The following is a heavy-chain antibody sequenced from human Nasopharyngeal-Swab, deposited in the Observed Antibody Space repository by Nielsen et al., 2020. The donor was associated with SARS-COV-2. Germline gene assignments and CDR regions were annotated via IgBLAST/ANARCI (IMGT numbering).Heavy chain of an antibody. CDR2: ISYDGSNK. Sequence: WIRQPPGKGLEWVAVISYDGSNKYYADSVKGRFTISRDNSKNTLYLQMNSLRAEDTAVYYCAKDKPVVPAAFVPNAFDIWGQGTMVTV. J-gene: IGHJ3*02. D-gene: IGHD2-2*01. CDR3: AKDKPVVPAAFVPNAFDI. V-gene: IGHV3-30*18.